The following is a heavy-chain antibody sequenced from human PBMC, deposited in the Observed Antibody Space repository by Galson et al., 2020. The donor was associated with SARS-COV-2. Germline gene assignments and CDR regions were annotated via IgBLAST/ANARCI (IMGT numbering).Heavy chain of an antibody. V-gene: IGHV3-33*06. J-gene: IGHJ4*02. CDR3: AKEGFGLFDY. CDR2: IWYDGSNK. Sequence: GGSLRLSCAASGFTFSSYGMHWVRQAPGKGLEWVAVIWYDGSNKYYADSAKGRFTISRDNSKNTLYLQMNSLRAEDTAVYYCAKEGFGLFDYWGQGTLVTVSS. D-gene: IGHD3-10*01. CDR1: GFTFSSYG.